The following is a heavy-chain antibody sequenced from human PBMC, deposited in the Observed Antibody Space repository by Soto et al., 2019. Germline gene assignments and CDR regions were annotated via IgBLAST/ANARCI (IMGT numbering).Heavy chain of an antibody. CDR1: GFTVSSTY. V-gene: IGHV3-53*01. CDR2: IYSGGST. J-gene: IGHJ4*02. CDR3: ARDAQGVFLHY. D-gene: IGHD3-16*01. Sequence: PGGSLRLSCAASGFTVSSTYMSWVRQAPGKGLEWVSVIYSGGSTYYADSVKGRFTISRDNSKNTLYLQMNSLRAEDTAVYYCARDAQGVFLHYWGQGTLVTVSS.